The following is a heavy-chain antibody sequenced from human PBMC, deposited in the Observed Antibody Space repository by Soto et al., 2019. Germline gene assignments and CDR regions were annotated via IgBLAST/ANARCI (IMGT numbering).Heavy chain of an antibody. J-gene: IGHJ5*02. V-gene: IGHV4-34*01. Sequence: PSATLSLTCAVYGGSFSGYYWSWIRQPPGKGLEWIGEINHSGSTNYNPTLKSRVTISADTSKNKFSLKLSSVTAADTAVYYCARRTITMVRGAYRPWGQGTLVTVSS. CDR2: INHSGST. CDR3: ARRTITMVRGAYRP. CDR1: GGSFSGYY. D-gene: IGHD3-10*01.